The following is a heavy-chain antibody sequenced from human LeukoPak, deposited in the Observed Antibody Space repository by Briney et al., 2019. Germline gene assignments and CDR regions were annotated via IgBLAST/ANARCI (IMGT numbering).Heavy chain of an antibody. CDR2: IRPDGTKK. CDR1: GLTFNTCG. CDR3: VKDNPVLHY. Sequence: PGGSLRLSCTTSGLTFNTCGMHWVRPAPGMGLEWLTLIRPDGTKKFYSDSVKGRFTVSRDNSKNMLYLEMNSLRSEDTAVYYCVKDNPVLHYWGQGILVTVSS. J-gene: IGHJ4*02. V-gene: IGHV3-30*02.